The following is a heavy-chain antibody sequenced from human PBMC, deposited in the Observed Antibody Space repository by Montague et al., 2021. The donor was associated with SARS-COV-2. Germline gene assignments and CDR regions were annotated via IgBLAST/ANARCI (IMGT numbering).Heavy chain of an antibody. CDR2: IDWGXEK. J-gene: IGHJ4*02. V-gene: IGHV2-70*11. D-gene: IGHD6-13*01. CDR3: AREIAAAGPALDY. CDR1: GFSLSTSGMC. Sequence: PALVKPTQTLTLTCTFSGFSLSTSGMCVSRIRQPPGKALEWLARIDWGXEKYYSTSLKTRLTISKDTSKNQVVLTMTNMDPVDTATYYCAREIAAAGPALDYWGQGTLVTVSS.